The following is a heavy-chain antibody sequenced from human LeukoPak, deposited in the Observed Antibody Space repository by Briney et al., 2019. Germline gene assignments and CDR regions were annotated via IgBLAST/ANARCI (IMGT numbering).Heavy chain of an antibody. J-gene: IGHJ4*02. D-gene: IGHD1-26*01. CDR1: GFTFSSYA. Sequence: GGSLRLSCAASGFTFSSYAMSWVRQAPGKGLGGVSGISRSGGSTNYADSVKGRFTISRDNSKSTLYLQMNSLRAEDTAVYYCARGSYYGYYYFDYWGQGTLVTVSS. V-gene: IGHV3-23*01. CDR3: ARGSYYGYYYFDY. CDR2: ISRSGGST.